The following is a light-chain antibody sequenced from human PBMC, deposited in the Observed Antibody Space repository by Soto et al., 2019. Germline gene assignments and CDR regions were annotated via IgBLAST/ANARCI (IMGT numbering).Light chain of an antibody. V-gene: IGLV2-14*01. J-gene: IGLJ2*01. CDR2: DVS. CDR1: SSDVGGYNY. Sequence: QSALTQPASVSGSPGQSISISCTGTSSDVGGYNYVSWYQQHPGTAPKLMIYDVSNRPSGVSNRFTGSKSGNTASRTISGLRAEDGAEYYCSSYTSSSTHYVGCGGGTKLTVL. CDR3: SSYTSSSTHYVG.